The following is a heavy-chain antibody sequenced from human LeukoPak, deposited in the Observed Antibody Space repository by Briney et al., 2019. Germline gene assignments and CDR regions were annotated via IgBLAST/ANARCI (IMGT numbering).Heavy chain of an antibody. CDR1: GFTFSSYW. CDR2: ISDSGTT. CDR3: ARQGTVDRALFDS. D-gene: IGHD5-18*01. V-gene: IGHV4-34*01. Sequence: GSLRLSCAASGFTFSSYWMSWIRQPPGKGLEWIGEISDSGTTKYAPSLKSRVTMSIDTSKNQFSLKVTSVTAADTAVYYCARQGTVDRALFDSWGHGNLVTVSS. J-gene: IGHJ4*01.